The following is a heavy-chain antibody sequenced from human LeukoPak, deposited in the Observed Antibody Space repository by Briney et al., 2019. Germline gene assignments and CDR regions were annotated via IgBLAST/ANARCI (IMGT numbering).Heavy chain of an antibody. V-gene: IGHV3-33*01. CDR3: ARDFSLQLFDY. CDR2: IWSDGSYK. CDR1: GFTFSSYG. J-gene: IGHJ4*02. Sequence: GRSLRLSCAASGFTFSSYGFHWVRQAPGKGLEWVAVIWSDGSYKYYADSVKGRFTISRDDSKNTLYLQMNSLRVEDTAVYYCARDFSLQLFDYWGQGTLVTVSS. D-gene: IGHD5-24*01.